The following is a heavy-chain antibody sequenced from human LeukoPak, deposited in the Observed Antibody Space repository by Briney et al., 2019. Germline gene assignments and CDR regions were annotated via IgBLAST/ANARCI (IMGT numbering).Heavy chain of an antibody. D-gene: IGHD3-3*01. Sequence: GGSLRLSCAASGFTFSSYAMSWVRQAPGKGLEWVSAISGSGGSTYYADSVKGRFTISRDNSKNTLYLQMNSLRAEDTAVYYCAKHPYYDFWSGYYQYYFDYWGQGTLVTVSS. J-gene: IGHJ4*02. V-gene: IGHV3-23*01. CDR3: AKHPYYDFWSGYYQYYFDY. CDR2: ISGSGGST. CDR1: GFTFSSYA.